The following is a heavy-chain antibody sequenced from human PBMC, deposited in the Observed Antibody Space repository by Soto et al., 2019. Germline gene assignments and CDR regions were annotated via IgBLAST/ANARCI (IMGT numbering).Heavy chain of an antibody. J-gene: IGHJ4*02. V-gene: IGHV4-59*08. CDR2: IYYSGST. D-gene: IGHD5-18*01. CDR3: DGRYGLFFDY. CDR1: GGSISSYY. Sequence: PSETLSLTCTVSGGSISSYYWSWIRQPPGKGLEWIGYIYYSGSTNYNPSLKSRVTISVDTSKNQFSLKLSSVTAADTAVYYCDGRYGLFFDYWAQETLVTLSA.